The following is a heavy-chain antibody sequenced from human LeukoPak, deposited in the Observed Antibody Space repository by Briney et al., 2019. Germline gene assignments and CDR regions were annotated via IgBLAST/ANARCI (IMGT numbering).Heavy chain of an antibody. D-gene: IGHD6-19*01. Sequence: SETLSLTCAVYGGSFSGYYWSWIRQPPGKGLEWIGEINHSGSTNYNPSIKSRVTISVDTSKDQFSLRLSSVTAADTAVYYCARVRGIGYSSGWYRWYYFDYWGQGTLVTVSS. CDR3: ARVRGIGYSSGWYRWYYFDY. V-gene: IGHV4-34*01. CDR2: INHSGST. CDR1: GGSFSGYY. J-gene: IGHJ4*02.